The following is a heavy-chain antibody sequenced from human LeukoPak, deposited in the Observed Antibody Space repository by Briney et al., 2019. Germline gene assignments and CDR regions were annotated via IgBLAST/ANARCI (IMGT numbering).Heavy chain of an antibody. CDR2: ISSSSSTI. CDR1: GFTFSNAW. V-gene: IGHV3-48*01. J-gene: IGHJ4*02. Sequence: GGSLRLSCAASGFTFSNAWMNWVRQAPGKGLEWVSYISSSSSTIYYADSVKGRFTISRDNAKNSLYLQMDSLTPEDTAVYYCARDGRRPRIAVSGSDYWGQGTLVTVSS. D-gene: IGHD6-19*01. CDR3: ARDGRRPRIAVSGSDY.